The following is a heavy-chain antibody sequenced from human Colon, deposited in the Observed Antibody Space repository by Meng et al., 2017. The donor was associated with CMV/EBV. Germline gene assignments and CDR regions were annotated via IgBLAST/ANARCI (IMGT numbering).Heavy chain of an antibody. CDR2: IYTGISTT. V-gene: IGHV3-23*03. D-gene: IGHD2-2*01. Sequence: GESLKISCAASGFAFSSYAMSWVRQAPGKGLEWVSFIYTGISTTYYADSVKGRFTISRDNAKNSLYLQMNSLRAEDTAVYYCARDGDGYCSSTSCYVAFDYWGQGTLVTVSS. J-gene: IGHJ4*02. CDR1: GFAFSSYA. CDR3: ARDGDGYCSSTSCYVAFDY.